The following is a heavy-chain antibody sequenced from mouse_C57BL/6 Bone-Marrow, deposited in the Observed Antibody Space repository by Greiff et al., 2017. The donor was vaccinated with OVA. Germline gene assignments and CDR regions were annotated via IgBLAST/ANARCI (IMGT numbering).Heavy chain of an antibody. CDR1: GYTFTSYW. CDR2: INPSNGGT. Sequence: QVQLQQPGTELVKPGASVKLSCKASGYTFTSYWMPWVKQRPGQGLEWIGNINPSNGGTNYNEKFKSKATLTVDKSSSTAYMQLSSLTSEDSAVYYCARSGKWLRRYFDYWGQGTTLTVSS. V-gene: IGHV1-53*01. CDR3: ARSGKWLRRYFDY. J-gene: IGHJ2*01. D-gene: IGHD2-2*01.